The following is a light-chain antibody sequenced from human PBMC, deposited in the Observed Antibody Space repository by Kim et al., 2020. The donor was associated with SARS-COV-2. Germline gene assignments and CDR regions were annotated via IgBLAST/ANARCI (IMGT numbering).Light chain of an antibody. V-gene: IGKV1-5*03. Sequence: ASVGDRVTITCRASQSFNTYLAWYQQKPGKAPSLLISQASSLESGVPSRFSGSGSGTEFTLTISSLRPDDFATYYCQQYYKYPWTFGPGTKVDIK. CDR3: QQYYKYPWT. CDR1: QSFNTY. J-gene: IGKJ1*01. CDR2: QAS.